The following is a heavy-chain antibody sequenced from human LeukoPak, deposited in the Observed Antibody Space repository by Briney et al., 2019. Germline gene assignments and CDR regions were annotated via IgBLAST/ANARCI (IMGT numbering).Heavy chain of an antibody. V-gene: IGHV1-69*04. CDR2: IIPILGMA. J-gene: IGHJ5*02. CDR1: GGTFSSYA. D-gene: IGHD3-10*01. CDR3: ARAAPPITMVRGVTSWFDP. Sequence: SVKVSCKASGGTFSSYAISWVRQAPGQGLEWMGRIIPILGMANYAQKFQGRVTITADKSTSTAYMELSSLRSEDTAVYYCARAAPPITMVRGVTSWFDPWGQGTLVTVSS.